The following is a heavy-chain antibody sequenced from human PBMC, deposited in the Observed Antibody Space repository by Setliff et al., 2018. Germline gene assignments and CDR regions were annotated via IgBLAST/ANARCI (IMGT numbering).Heavy chain of an antibody. J-gene: IGHJ4*02. D-gene: IGHD3-3*01. V-gene: IGHV1-2*02. CDR2: INPKSGVT. CDR3: ARDNPYYDFWSGDATFDY. Sequence: ASVKVSCKASGYSFSDFYIHWVRQVPGRGPEWMGSINPKSGVTRYVQKFQGRVTITRDTSTSTAYMELRSLRSDDTAVYYCARDNPYYDFWSGDATFDYWGQGTLVTVSS. CDR1: GYSFSDFY.